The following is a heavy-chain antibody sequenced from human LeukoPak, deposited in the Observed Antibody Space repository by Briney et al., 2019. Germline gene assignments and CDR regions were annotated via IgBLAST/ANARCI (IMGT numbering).Heavy chain of an antibody. Sequence: RGASVKVSCKASGGTFSSYAISWVRQAPGQGLEWMGWISAYNGNTNYAQKLQGRVTMTTDTSTSTAYMELRSLRSDDTAVYYCARVSLGSSGWYELDYWGQGTLVTVSS. CDR3: ARVSLGSSGWYELDY. D-gene: IGHD6-19*01. J-gene: IGHJ4*02. CDR1: GGTFSSYA. V-gene: IGHV1-18*01. CDR2: ISAYNGNT.